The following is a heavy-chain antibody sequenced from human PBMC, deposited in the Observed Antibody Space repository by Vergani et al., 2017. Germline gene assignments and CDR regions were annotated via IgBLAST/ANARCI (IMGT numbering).Heavy chain of an antibody. CDR1: GYNFTGYY. V-gene: IGHV1-2*06. D-gene: IGHD1-26*01. CDR2: INPNSGGT. J-gene: IGHJ3*02. CDR3: ARALSGSYYSPPCAFDI. Sequence: QVQLVQSGAEVKKPGASVKVSCKASGYNFTGYYMHWVRQAPGQGLEWMGRINPNSGGTNYAQKFQGRVTMTRDTSLSTAYMELSRLRSDDTAVYYLARALSGSYYSPPCAFDIWGQGTMVTVSS.